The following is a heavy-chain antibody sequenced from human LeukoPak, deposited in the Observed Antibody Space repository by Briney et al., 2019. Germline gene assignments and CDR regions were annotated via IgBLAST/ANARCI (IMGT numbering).Heavy chain of an antibody. V-gene: IGHV4-34*01. Sequence: PSETLSLTCAVYGGSFSGYYWSWIRQPPGKGLEWIGEINHSGSTNYNPSLKSRVTISVDTSKNQFSLKLSSVTAADTAVYYCARETDYSGSSTFDYWGQGTLVTVPS. D-gene: IGHD1-26*01. CDR1: GGSFSGYY. CDR2: INHSGST. CDR3: ARETDYSGSSTFDY. J-gene: IGHJ4*02.